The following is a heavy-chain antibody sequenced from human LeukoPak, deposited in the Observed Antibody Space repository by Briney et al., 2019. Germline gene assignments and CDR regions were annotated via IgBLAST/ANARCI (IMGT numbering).Heavy chain of an antibody. J-gene: IGHJ3*02. CDR2: INSDGSST. V-gene: IGHV3-74*01. Sequence: QSGGSLRLSWAASGFTFISYWMHWVGQAPGRGLLWVSGINSDGSSTSYADSVKGRFTISRDNAKNTLYLQMNSLRAEDTAVYYCARDRDSSGYYFDAFDIWGQGTMVTVSS. CDR1: GFTFISYW. D-gene: IGHD3-22*01. CDR3: ARDRDSSGYYFDAFDI.